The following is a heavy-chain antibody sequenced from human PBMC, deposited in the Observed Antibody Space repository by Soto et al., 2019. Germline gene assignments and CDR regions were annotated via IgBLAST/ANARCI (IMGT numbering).Heavy chain of an antibody. Sequence: GGSLRLSCAASGFTFSSYGMHWVRQAPGKGLEWVAVIWYDGSNKYYADSVKGRFTISRDNSKNTLYLQMNSPRAEDTAVYYCARGPRMGYYDYVWGSYPKYYGMDVWGQGTTVTVSS. CDR3: ARGPRMGYYDYVWGSYPKYYGMDV. CDR2: IWYDGSNK. J-gene: IGHJ6*02. CDR1: GFTFSSYG. V-gene: IGHV3-33*01. D-gene: IGHD3-16*02.